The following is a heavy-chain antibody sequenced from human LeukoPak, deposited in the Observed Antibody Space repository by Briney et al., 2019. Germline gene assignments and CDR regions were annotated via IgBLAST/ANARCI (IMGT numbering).Heavy chain of an antibody. CDR1: GGSISSGTDS. D-gene: IGHD6-19*01. V-gene: IGHV4-61*02. Sequence: SQTLSLTCTVSGGSISSGTDSWSWIRQPAGKGLEWIGRIQTSGSTNYNPSLKSRVTISVDTSKNQFSLNLSSVTAADTAVYYCARTSRLAVAGTGYYYFSLDVWGRGTTVTVS. CDR2: IQTSGST. J-gene: IGHJ6*03. CDR3: ARTSRLAVAGTGYYYFSLDV.